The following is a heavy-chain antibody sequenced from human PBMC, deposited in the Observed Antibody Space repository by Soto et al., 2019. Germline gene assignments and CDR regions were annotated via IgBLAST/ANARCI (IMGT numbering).Heavy chain of an antibody. V-gene: IGHV6-1*01. D-gene: IGHD6-13*01. CDR2: TYYRSKWYN. J-gene: IGHJ6*02. CDR1: GDSVSSNSAA. CDR3: ARDRVAAAHILNYGMDV. Sequence: SQTLSLICAISGDSVSSNSAAWDWIRHSPSRGLEWLGRTYYRSKWYNDYAVSVKSRITINPDTSKNQFSLQLNSVTPEDTAVYYCARDRVAAAHILNYGMDVWGQGTKVTVSS.